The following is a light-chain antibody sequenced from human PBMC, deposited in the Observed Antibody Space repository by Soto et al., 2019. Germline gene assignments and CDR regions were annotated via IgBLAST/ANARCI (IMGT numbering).Light chain of an antibody. V-gene: IGKV1-5*01. J-gene: IGKJ1*01. CDR3: QQDNMYSPWT. CDR2: DVS. CDR1: QSITTW. Sequence: DIQMTQSPSTVSAYVGDSVTITCRASQSITTWLAWYQQRPGKAPKLLIDDVSSLQSGVPSRFSVSGSGTEFTLAISSLQPDDVATYYYQQDNMYSPWTFGQGTKVEIK.